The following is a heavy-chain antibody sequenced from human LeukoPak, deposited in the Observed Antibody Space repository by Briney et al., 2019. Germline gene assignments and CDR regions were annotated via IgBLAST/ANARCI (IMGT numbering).Heavy chain of an antibody. CDR3: ARHPLYDILTGSFDY. CDR2: IYPGDSDT. Sequence: PGESLKISCKGSGNSFTSYWIGWVRQMPGKGLEWMGIIYPGDSDTRYSPSFQGQVTISADKSISTAYLQWSSLKASDTAMYYCARHPLYDILTGSFDYWGQGTLVTVSS. J-gene: IGHJ4*02. D-gene: IGHD3-9*01. V-gene: IGHV5-51*01. CDR1: GNSFTSYW.